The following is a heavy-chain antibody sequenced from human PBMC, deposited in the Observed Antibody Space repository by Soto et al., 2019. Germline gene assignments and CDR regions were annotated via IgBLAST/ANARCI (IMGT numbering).Heavy chain of an antibody. D-gene: IGHD2-2*01. CDR3: AKARRPSLNFFNYMDV. J-gene: IGHJ6*03. CDR1: GFTFGSYA. CDR2: LGGNGFTT. V-gene: IGHV3-23*01. Sequence: EMQLLESGGGLVQPGGSLRLSCVVSGFTFGSYAMSWVRQAPEKGPEWVAILGGNGFTTYYADSVKGRFTISGDKSKSTLFRQMNSLRPDDTGVYYCAKARRPSLNFFNYMDVWGRGTSFTVSS.